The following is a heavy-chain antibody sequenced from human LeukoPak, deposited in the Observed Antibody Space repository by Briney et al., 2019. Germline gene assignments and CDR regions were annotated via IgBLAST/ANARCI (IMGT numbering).Heavy chain of an antibody. CDR3: AKGGIAVSSTSYYYYMDV. Sequence: GGTLRLSCAASGFTFSSYGMSWVRQAPGKGLEWVSAISGSGDSTHYADSAKGRFTISRDNSKNTLFLQMNSLRADDTAVYYCAKGGIAVSSTSYYYYMDVWGKGTTVTISS. V-gene: IGHV3-23*01. CDR2: ISGSGDST. J-gene: IGHJ6*03. D-gene: IGHD6-19*01. CDR1: GFTFSSYG.